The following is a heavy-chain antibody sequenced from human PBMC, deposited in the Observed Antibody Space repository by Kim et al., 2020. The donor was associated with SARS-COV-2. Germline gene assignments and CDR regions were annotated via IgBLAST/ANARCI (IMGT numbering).Heavy chain of an antibody. J-gene: IGHJ4*02. D-gene: IGHD6-13*01. CDR3: ARRAHSSSWRPFDY. Sequence: SETLSLTCAVYGGSFSGYYWSWIRQPPGKGLEWIGEINHSGSTNYNPSLKSRVTISVDTSKNQFSLKLSSVTAADTAVYYCARRAHSSSWRPFDYWGQGTLVTVSS. V-gene: IGHV4-34*01. CDR1: GGSFSGYY. CDR2: INHSGST.